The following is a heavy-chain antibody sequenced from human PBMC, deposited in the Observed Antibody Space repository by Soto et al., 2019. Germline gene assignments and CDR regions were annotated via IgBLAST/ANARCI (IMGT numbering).Heavy chain of an antibody. Sequence: GGSLRLSCAASGFTFSNAWMSWVRQAPGKGLEWVGRIKSKTDGGTTDYAAPVKGRFTISRDDSKNTLYLQMNSLKTEDTAVYYCTTDVTSVLPYYGMDVWGQGTTVTVSS. CDR2: IKSKTDGGTT. J-gene: IGHJ6*02. CDR1: GFTFSNAW. D-gene: IGHD4-4*01. V-gene: IGHV3-15*01. CDR3: TTDVTSVLPYYGMDV.